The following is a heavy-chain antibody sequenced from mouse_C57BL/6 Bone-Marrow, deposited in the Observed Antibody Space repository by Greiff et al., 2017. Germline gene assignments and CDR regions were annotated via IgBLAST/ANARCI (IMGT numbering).Heavy chain of an antibody. CDR2: INPGSGGT. Sequence: QVQLQQSGAELVRPGTSVKVSCKASGYAFTNYLIEWVKQRPGQGLEWIGVINPGSGGTNYNEKFKGKATLTADKSSSTAYMQLSSLTSEDSAVYFCARGYYGSSYWYFDVGGTGTTVTVSS. CDR1: GYAFTNYL. J-gene: IGHJ1*03. CDR3: ARGYYGSSYWYFDV. D-gene: IGHD1-1*01. V-gene: IGHV1-54*01.